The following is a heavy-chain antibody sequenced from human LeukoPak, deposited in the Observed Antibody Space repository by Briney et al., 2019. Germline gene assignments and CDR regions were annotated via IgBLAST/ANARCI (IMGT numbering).Heavy chain of an antibody. V-gene: IGHV3-30-3*01. J-gene: IGHJ6*02. D-gene: IGHD1-26*01. Sequence: GGSLRLSCAASGFTFSSYAMHWVRQAPGKGLEWVAVISYDGSNKYYADSVKGRFTISRDNSKNTLYLQMNSLRAEDTAVYYCARDREPPGYFNYYYYYGMDVWGQGTTVTVSS. CDR3: ARDREPPGYFNYYYYYGMDV. CDR1: GFTFSSYA. CDR2: ISYDGSNK.